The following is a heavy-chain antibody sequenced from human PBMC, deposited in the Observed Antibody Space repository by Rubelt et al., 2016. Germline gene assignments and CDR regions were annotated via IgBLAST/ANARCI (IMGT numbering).Heavy chain of an antibody. V-gene: IGHV1-46*03. J-gene: IGHJ5*02. Sequence: QVQLVQSGAEVKKPGASVKVSCKASGYTFTSHYMHWVRQAPGQGLEWMGIINPSGGSTSYAQRVQAGHARTGHDFTSTVYVGLTRLRPENTAVYYCARSPRYGFEDNWFDPWAQGPLVPVSS. CDR3: ARSPRYGFEDNWFDP. CDR2: INPSGGST. CDR1: GYTFTSHY. D-gene: IGHD4-17*01.